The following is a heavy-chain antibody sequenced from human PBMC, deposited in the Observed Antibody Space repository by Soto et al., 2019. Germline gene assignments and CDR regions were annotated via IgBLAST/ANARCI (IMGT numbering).Heavy chain of an antibody. CDR2: IYYSGST. V-gene: IGHV4-31*11. CDR1: GGSISSGGYS. J-gene: IGHJ4*02. Sequence: LSLTCAVSGGSISSGGYSWSWIRQPPGKGLEWIGYIYYSGSTYYNPSLKSRVTISVDTSKNQFSLKLSSVTAADTAVYYCARDNDVFTGYYLDYWGQGTLVTVSS. D-gene: IGHD3-9*01. CDR3: ARDNDVFTGYYLDY.